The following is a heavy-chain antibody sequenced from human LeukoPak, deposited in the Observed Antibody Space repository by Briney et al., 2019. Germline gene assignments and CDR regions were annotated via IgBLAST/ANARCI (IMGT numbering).Heavy chain of an antibody. J-gene: IGHJ4*02. Sequence: PSETLSLTCTVSGGSISSYYWSWIRQPPGKGLEWIGSIYYSGSTYYNPSLKSRVTISVDTSKNQFSLKLSSVTAADTAVYYCARLDDDYGDYVFDYWGQGTLVTVSS. CDR1: GGSISSYY. CDR2: IYYSGST. D-gene: IGHD4-17*01. V-gene: IGHV4-59*05. CDR3: ARLDDDYGDYVFDY.